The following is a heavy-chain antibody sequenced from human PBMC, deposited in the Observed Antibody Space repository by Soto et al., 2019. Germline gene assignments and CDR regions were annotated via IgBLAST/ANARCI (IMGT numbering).Heavy chain of an antibody. CDR1: GSSISSSYY. Sequence: NPSETLALPCAVSGSSISSSYYWSWIRQSAGKGLEWIGCIEASGSTNYNPSLRSRVTMSVDASKNQFSLKLTSVTAADTAVYYCARHYGDSFWGQGTLVPVSS. D-gene: IGHD4-17*01. CDR3: ARHYGDSF. V-gene: IGHV4-59*10. CDR2: IEASGST. J-gene: IGHJ4*02.